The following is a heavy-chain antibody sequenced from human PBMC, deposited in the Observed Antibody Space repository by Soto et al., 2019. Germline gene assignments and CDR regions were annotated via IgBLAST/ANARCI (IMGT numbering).Heavy chain of an antibody. V-gene: IGHV1-18*01. Sequence: QVQLVQSGAEVKKPGASVKVSCKASGYTITSYGISWVRQAPGQGLEWMGWISAYNGNTNYAQKLQGRVTMTTDTSTSTAYMELRSLRSDDTAVYYCAREGGPDWDFWSGYYTDYWGQGTLVTVSS. J-gene: IGHJ4*02. CDR2: ISAYNGNT. CDR1: GYTITSYG. CDR3: AREGGPDWDFWSGYYTDY. D-gene: IGHD3-3*01.